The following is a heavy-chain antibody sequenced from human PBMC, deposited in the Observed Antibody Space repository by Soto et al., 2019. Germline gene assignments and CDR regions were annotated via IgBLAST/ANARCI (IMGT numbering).Heavy chain of an antibody. V-gene: IGHV1-8*01. CDR3: ARGINYYDSGDDAFDI. CDR2: MNPNSGNT. D-gene: IGHD3-10*01. Sequence: QVQLVQSGAEVKKPGASVKVSCKASGYTFTSYDINWVRQATGQGLEWMGWMNPNSGNTGYAQKFQGRVTMTRNTSISTAYMELSSLRSEDTAMYYCARGINYYDSGDDAFDIWGQGTMVTVSS. J-gene: IGHJ3*02. CDR1: GYTFTSYD.